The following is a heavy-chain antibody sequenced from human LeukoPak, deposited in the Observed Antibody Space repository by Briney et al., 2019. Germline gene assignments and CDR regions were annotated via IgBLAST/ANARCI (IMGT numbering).Heavy chain of an antibody. Sequence: RGESLKISCKGSGYSFTRQWIGWVRQMPGKGLEWMGIINPGDSDTRYSPSSQGQVTISADKSINTAYLQWSSLKASDTAMYYCARAAYCGANCYSVGWFDSWGQGTLVTVSS. CDR1: GYSFTRQW. J-gene: IGHJ5*01. D-gene: IGHD2-21*02. CDR2: INPGDSDT. V-gene: IGHV5-51*01. CDR3: ARAAYCGANCYSVGWFDS.